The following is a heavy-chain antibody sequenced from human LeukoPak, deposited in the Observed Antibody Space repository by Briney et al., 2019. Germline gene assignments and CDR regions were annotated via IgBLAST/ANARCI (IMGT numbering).Heavy chain of an antibody. Sequence: SETLSLTCTVSGGSISSSNYYWGWIRQPPGKGLEWIGSIYYSGSTYYNPSLKSRVTISVDTSKNQFSLKLSSVTAADTAVYYCARQGYSSRLAYYFDYWGQGTLVTVSS. V-gene: IGHV4-39*01. CDR3: ARQGYSSRLAYYFDY. CDR2: IYYSGST. J-gene: IGHJ4*02. D-gene: IGHD6-13*01. CDR1: GGSISSSNYY.